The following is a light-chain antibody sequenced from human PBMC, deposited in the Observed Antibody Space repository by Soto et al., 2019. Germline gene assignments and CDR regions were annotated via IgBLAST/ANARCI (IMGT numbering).Light chain of an antibody. CDR1: QRVLYSSNNKNY. CDR3: QQYYSTPRLT. Sequence: DIVMTQSPDSLAVSLGERATINCKSSQRVLYSSNNKNYLAWYQQKPGQPPKLLIYWASTRESGVPDRFSGSGSGTDFTLTISSLQAEDVAVYYCQQYYSTPRLTFGGGTKVEIK. V-gene: IGKV4-1*01. CDR2: WAS. J-gene: IGKJ4*01.